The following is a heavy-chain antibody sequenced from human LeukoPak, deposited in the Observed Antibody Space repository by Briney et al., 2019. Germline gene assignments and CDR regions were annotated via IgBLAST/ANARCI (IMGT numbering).Heavy chain of an antibody. Sequence: SETLSLTCTVSGGSISSYYWSWLRQPPGKGLEWIGYIYYSGSTNYKSSLKSRVTISVDTSRNQFSLKLSSVTAADTAVYYCALQPARRLSWFDPWGQGTLVTVSS. CDR2: IYYSGST. CDR3: ALQPARRLSWFDP. D-gene: IGHD2-2*01. CDR1: GGSISSYY. J-gene: IGHJ5*02. V-gene: IGHV4-59*08.